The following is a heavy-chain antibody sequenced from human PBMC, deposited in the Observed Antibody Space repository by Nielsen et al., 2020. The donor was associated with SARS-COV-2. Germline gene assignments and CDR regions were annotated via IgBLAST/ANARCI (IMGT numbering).Heavy chain of an antibody. D-gene: IGHD2-15*01. Sequence: VRQAPGKGLEWVSAISGSGGSTYYADSVKGRFTISRDNSKNTLYLQMNSLRAEDTAVYYCAKRSPYCSGGSCYRVIDYWGQGTPVTVSS. CDR2: ISGSGGST. V-gene: IGHV3-23*01. J-gene: IGHJ4*02. CDR3: AKRSPYCSGGSCYRVIDY.